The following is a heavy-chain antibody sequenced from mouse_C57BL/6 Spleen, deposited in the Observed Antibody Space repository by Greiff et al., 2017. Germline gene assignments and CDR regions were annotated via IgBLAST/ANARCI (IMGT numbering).Heavy chain of an antibody. D-gene: IGHD1-1*01. CDR3: ERDSHYYGSRGYAMDY. J-gene: IGHJ4*01. CDR2: IYPGSGST. CDR1: GYSFTSYW. V-gene: IGHV1-55*01. Sequence: VKLQQSGAELVKPGASVKMSCKASGYSFTSYWITWVKQRPGQGLEWIGDIYPGSGSTNYNEKFKSKATLTVDTSSSTAYMQLSSLTSEDSAVYYCERDSHYYGSRGYAMDYWGQGTSVTVSS.